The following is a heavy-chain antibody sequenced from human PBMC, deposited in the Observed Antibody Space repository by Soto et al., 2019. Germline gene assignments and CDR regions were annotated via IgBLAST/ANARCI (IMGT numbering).Heavy chain of an antibody. V-gene: IGHV1-69*13. D-gene: IGHD2-2*01. CDR2: IIPIFGTA. Sequence: VEVSCKASGGTFSSYAISWVRQAPGQGLEWMGGIIPIFGTANYAQKFQGRVTITADKSTSTAYMELSSLRSEDTAVYYCAIGGIVVVPAARGMDVWGQGTTVTVSS. CDR3: AIGGIVVVPAARGMDV. J-gene: IGHJ6*02. CDR1: GGTFSSYA.